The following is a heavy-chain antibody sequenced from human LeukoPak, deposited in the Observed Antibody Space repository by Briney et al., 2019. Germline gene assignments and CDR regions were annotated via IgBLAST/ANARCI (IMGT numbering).Heavy chain of an antibody. J-gene: IGHJ6*02. Sequence: SETLSLTCTVSGGSISSYYWGWIRQPAGKELEWIGRIYTSGSTNYNPSLKSRVTMSLDTSKNQFSLDLSSVTAADTAVYYCARGGTQYGMDVWGQGTTVTVSS. CDR2: IYTSGST. CDR3: ARGGTQYGMDV. CDR1: GGSISSYY. D-gene: IGHD1-1*01. V-gene: IGHV4-4*07.